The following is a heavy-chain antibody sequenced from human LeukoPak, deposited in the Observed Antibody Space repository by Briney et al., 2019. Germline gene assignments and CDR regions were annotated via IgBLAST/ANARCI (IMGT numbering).Heavy chain of an antibody. J-gene: IGHJ4*02. D-gene: IGHD1-26*01. CDR1: GFTFSSYE. V-gene: IGHV4-59*04. CDR3: AKSGGYGLIDY. Sequence: GSLRLSCAASGFTFSSYEMNWVRQPPGKGLEGIGNIYYTGNTYYNASLQSRVTISIDTSKNQFSLRLNSVTAADTAMYYCAKSGGYGLIDYWGQGTLVTVSS. CDR2: IYYTGNT.